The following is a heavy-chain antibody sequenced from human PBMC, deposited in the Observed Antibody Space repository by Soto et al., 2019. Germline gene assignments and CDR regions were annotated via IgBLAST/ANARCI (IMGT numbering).Heavy chain of an antibody. CDR1: GGSISSYY. CDR2: IYYSGST. CDR3: AQGRWLDY. D-gene: IGHD3-10*01. J-gene: IGHJ4*02. V-gene: IGHV4-59*01. Sequence: PSETLSLTCTVSGGSISSYYWSWIRQPPGKGLEWIGYIYYSGSTNYNPSLKSRVTISVDTSKNQFSLKLSSVTAADTAVYYCAQGRWLDYWGQGTLVTVSS.